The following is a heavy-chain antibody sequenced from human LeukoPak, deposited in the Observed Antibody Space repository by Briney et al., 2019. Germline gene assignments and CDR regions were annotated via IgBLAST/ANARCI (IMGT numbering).Heavy chain of an antibody. CDR3: AKDMVAVADYYFDY. V-gene: IGHV3-9*01. CDR1: GFTFDDYA. CDR2: ISWNSGSI. J-gene: IGHJ4*02. D-gene: IGHD6-19*01. Sequence: GGSLRLSCAASGFTFDDYAMHWVRRAPGKGLEWVSGISWNSGSIGYADSVKGRSTISRDNAKNSLYLQMNSLRAEDTALYYCAKDMVAVADYYFDYWGQGTLVTVSS.